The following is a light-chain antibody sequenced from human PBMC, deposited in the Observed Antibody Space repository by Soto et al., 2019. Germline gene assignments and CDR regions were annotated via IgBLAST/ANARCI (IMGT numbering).Light chain of an antibody. J-gene: IGKJ1*01. V-gene: IGKV1-5*03. CDR1: QTFSSW. CDR3: QHYNSYSEA. CDR2: KAS. Sequence: DIQMTQSPSTLSGSVGDRVTITCRASQTFSSWLAWYQQKPGKAPKLLIYKASTLKSGVPSRFSGSGSGTEFTLTIRSLQPDDFATYYCQHYNSYSEAFGQGTKVDIK.